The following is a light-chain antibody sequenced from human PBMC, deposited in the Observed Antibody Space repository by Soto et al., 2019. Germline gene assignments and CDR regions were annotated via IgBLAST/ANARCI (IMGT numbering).Light chain of an antibody. V-gene: IGKV3-20*01. CDR3: QQYDDSPGT. CDR2: GAS. J-gene: IGKJ2*01. CDR1: LSVSSDY. Sequence: EIVLTQSPGTLSLSPGESATLSCRASLSVSSDYLAWYQQKPGQAPRLLIYGASTRAAGIPDKFSGSGSGTDFTLTISRLEPEDFAVYYCQQYDDSPGTFGQGTELEI.